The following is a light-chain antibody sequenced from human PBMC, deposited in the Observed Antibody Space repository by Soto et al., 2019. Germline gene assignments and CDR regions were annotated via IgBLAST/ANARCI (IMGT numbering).Light chain of an antibody. V-gene: IGLV1-40*01. CDR1: RSNIGSGYD. CDR3: QSYDNRMSSDV. Sequence: QSVLTQPPSVSGAPGQRVTISCTGSRSNIGSGYDVHWYQQLPGTAPKLLIYGNSNRPSGVPHRFSGSKSGTSASLAITWLLAEDEADYYCQSYDNRMSSDVFGTGTKVTVL. CDR2: GNS. J-gene: IGLJ1*01.